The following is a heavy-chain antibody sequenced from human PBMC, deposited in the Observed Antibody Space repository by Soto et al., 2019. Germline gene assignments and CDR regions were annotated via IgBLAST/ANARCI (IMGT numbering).Heavy chain of an antibody. Sequence: GESLKISCKGSGYSFTSYWIGWVRQMPGKGLEWMGIIYPGDSDTRYSPSFQGQVTVSADKSISTAYLQWSSLKASDTDMYYCARHADFYDSSGPHPFDYWGQGTLVTVSS. J-gene: IGHJ4*02. D-gene: IGHD3-22*01. CDR1: GYSFTSYW. CDR3: ARHADFYDSSGPHPFDY. V-gene: IGHV5-51*01. CDR2: IYPGDSDT.